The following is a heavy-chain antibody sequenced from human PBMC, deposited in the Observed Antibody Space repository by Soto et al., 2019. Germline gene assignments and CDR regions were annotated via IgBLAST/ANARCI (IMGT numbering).Heavy chain of an antibody. CDR2: VNQSGST. D-gene: IGHD2-2*01. V-gene: IGHV4-34*01. CDR3: ARDLLVPAAIHVGDWFAP. CDR1: GGSFSGYY. Sequence: SETLSLTCAVYGGSFSGYYWSWIRQPPGKGLEWIGEVNQSGSTNYNPSLKSRVTISVDTSKNQFSLKLSSVTAADTAVYYCARDLLVPAAIHVGDWFAPWGQGTPVPVSS. J-gene: IGHJ5*02.